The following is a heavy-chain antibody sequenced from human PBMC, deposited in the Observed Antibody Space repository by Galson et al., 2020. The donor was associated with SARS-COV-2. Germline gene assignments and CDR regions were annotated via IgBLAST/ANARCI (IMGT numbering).Heavy chain of an antibody. D-gene: IGHD6-13*01. V-gene: IGHV3-21*01. Sequence: NSGGSLRLSCAASGFTFSSYSMNWVRQAPGKGLEWVSSISSSSSYIYYADSVKGRFTISRDNAKNSLYLQMNSLRAEDTAVYYCARDLFRSSSYYYYYYGMDVWGQGTTVTVSS. CDR2: ISSSSSYI. J-gene: IGHJ6*02. CDR3: ARDLFRSSSYYYYYYGMDV. CDR1: GFTFSSYS.